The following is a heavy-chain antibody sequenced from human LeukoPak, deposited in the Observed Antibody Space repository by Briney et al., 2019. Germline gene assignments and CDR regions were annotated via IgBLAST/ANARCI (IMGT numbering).Heavy chain of an antibody. V-gene: IGHV3-30-3*01. D-gene: IGHD6-19*01. J-gene: IGHJ4*02. CDR2: ISDDGNRK. CDR3: ARGFYSSGWSDY. CDR1: GFTFSNYY. Sequence: GGSLRLSCAASGFTFSNYYMHWGRQAPGKGLEWVAVISDDGNRKYYADSVQGRFTISRDNSKNTLYLQMNSLRAEDTAVYYCARGFYSSGWSDYWGQGTLVTVSS.